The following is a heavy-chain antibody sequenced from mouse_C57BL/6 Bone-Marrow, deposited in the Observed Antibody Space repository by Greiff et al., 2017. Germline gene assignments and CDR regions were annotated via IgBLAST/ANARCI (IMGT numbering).Heavy chain of an antibody. CDR3: ARWNLWLPPYYFDY. V-gene: IGHV1-26*01. Sequence: EVQLQQSGPELVKPGASVKISCKASGYTFTDYYMNWVKQSHGKSLEWIGDINPNNGGTSYNQKFKGKATLTVDKSSSTAYMERRSLTSEDSAVYYCARWNLWLPPYYFDYWGQGTTLTVSS. J-gene: IGHJ2*01. CDR1: GYTFTDYY. D-gene: IGHD2-2*01. CDR2: INPNNGGT.